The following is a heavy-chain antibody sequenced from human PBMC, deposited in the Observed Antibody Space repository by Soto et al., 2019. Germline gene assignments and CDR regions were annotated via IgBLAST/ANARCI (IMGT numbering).Heavy chain of an antibody. J-gene: IGHJ4*02. CDR1: GGSISGSY. CDR3: VRSVAVPGAHIDY. CDR2: VYCTGST. V-gene: IGHV4-59*01. Sequence: KTSETLSLTCTVSGGSISGSYWSWIRQSPGKGLEWLGYVYCTGSTNYSPSLRSRVSISVDTSKNEFSLRLSSVTAADTAVYFCVRSVAVPGAHIDYWGQGTQVTVSS. D-gene: IGHD6-19*01.